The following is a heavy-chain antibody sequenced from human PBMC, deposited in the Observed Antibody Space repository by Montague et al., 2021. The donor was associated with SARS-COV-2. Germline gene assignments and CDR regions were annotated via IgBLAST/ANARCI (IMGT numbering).Heavy chain of an antibody. J-gene: IGHJ5*01. CDR1: GASITSGSYF. Sequence: SETLSLTCTIPGASITSGSYFCAWLRQRHGKGLEWIGGVSHSGTSYYNLSLNTRATISVDTSRNQFSLRLTSVTAADTASYFCARRGVLDFYESAGYKYIWWFDSWGQGILVTVSS. V-gene: IGHV4-39*01. CDR3: ARRGVLDFYESAGYKYIWWFDS. D-gene: IGHD3-22*01. CDR2: VSHSGTS.